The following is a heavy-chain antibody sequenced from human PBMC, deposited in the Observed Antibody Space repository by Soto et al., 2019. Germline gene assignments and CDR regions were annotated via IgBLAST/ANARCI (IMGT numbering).Heavy chain of an antibody. V-gene: IGHV3-23*01. J-gene: IGHJ5*02. Sequence: WGSLRLSCAASGFTFSSYAMSWVRQAPGKGLEWVSAISGSGGSTYYADSVKGRFTISRDNSKNTLYLQMNSRRAEDTAVYYCANNLGYCSGGSCYGGWFDPWGQGTLVTVSS. D-gene: IGHD2-15*01. CDR1: GFTFSSYA. CDR3: ANNLGYCSGGSCYGGWFDP. CDR2: ISGSGGST.